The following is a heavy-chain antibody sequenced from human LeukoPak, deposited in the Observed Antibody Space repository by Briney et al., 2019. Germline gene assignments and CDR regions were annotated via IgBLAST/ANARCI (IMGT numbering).Heavy chain of an antibody. D-gene: IGHD5-18*01. Sequence: GGSLRLSCAASGFTFSSYWMSWVRQAPGKGLEWVANIKQDGSEKYYVDSVKGRFTISRDNAKNSLYLQMNSLRAEDTAVYYCAREDTAMDTDYYYGMDVWGQGTTVTVSS. CDR2: IKQDGSEK. J-gene: IGHJ6*02. CDR1: GFTFSSYW. CDR3: AREDTAMDTDYYYGMDV. V-gene: IGHV3-7*01.